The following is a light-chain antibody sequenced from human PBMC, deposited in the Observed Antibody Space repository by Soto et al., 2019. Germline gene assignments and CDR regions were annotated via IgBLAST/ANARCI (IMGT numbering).Light chain of an antibody. V-gene: IGKV3-15*01. CDR3: QQYNNWSWT. CDR2: GAS. Sequence: EIVMTPSPATLSVSPGERATLSCRASQSVSTNLAWYQQKPGQAPRLLMYGASTRATGIPARFSGSGSGTEFTLTISSLQSDDFAVYHCQQYNNWSWTFGQGTKVDIK. CDR1: QSVSTN. J-gene: IGKJ1*01.